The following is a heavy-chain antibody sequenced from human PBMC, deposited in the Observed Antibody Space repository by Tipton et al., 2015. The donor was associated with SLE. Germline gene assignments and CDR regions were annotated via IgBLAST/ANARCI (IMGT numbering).Heavy chain of an antibody. D-gene: IGHD3-3*01. CDR2: INHSGST. CDR3: ARAKPDHDFWSGYSPFDY. J-gene: IGHJ4*02. V-gene: IGHV4-34*01. CDR1: GGSFSGYY. Sequence: TLSLTCAVYGGSFSGYYWSWIRQPPGKGLEWIGEINHSGSTNYNPSLKSRVTISVDTSKNQFSLKLSSVTAADTAVYYCARAKPDHDFWSGYSPFDYWGQGTLVTVSS.